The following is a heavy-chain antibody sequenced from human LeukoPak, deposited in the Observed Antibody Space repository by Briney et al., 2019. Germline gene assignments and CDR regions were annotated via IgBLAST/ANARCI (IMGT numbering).Heavy chain of an antibody. Sequence: PSETLSLTCNVSGGSISSYYWSWIRQPAGKGLEWIGRIYTSGSTNNNPSLKSGSTNYNPSLKSRVTMSVDTSKNQFSLKVSSVTAADTAVYYCASGGPGVVAWLQPTARVLDYWGQGTLVTVSS. V-gene: IGHV4-4*07. D-gene: IGHD2-15*01. J-gene: IGHJ4*02. CDR3: ASGGPGVVAWLQPTARVLDY. CDR2: IYTSGSTNNNPSLKSGST. CDR1: GGSISSYY.